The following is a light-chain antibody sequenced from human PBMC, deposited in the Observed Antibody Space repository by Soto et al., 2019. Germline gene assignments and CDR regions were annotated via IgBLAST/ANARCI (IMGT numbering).Light chain of an antibody. CDR1: QSISSY. Sequence: EIVLTQSPATRSLSPGERSTLSCMASQSISSYLAWYQQKPGQAPRLLIYDAYNRATGITARFSGSGSGTDFTLTISSLEPEDSAVYYCQQRSNWPLTFGHGTKVDIK. CDR3: QQRSNWPLT. V-gene: IGKV3-11*01. CDR2: DAY. J-gene: IGKJ3*01.